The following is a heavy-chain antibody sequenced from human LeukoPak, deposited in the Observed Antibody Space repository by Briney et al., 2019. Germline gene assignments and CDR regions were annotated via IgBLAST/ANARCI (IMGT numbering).Heavy chain of an antibody. CDR1: GGFISNYY. CDR3: ARSRCSSISCASRGAFDI. J-gene: IGHJ3*02. Sequence: SETLSLTCNASGGFISNYYWSWIRQPAGKGLELIGRIYTSGSTNYNPSLKSRVTMSVDTSKNQFSLKLSSVTAADTAVYYCARSRCSSISCASRGAFDIWGQGTMVTVSS. D-gene: IGHD2-2*01. CDR2: IYTSGST. V-gene: IGHV4-4*07.